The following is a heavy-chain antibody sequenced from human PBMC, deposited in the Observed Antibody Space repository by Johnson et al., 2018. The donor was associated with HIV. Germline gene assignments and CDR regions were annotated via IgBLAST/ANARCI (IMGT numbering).Heavy chain of an antibody. CDR3: ARRSIRSDGFDI. CDR1: GFAFSDSH. Sequence: QVQLVESGGGLVKPGGSLRVSCVASGFAFSDSHMSWIRQAPGKGLEWISYISSGGSSVYYADSVRGRFTISRDNAKNSLYLQMNSLRAGDTAVYYCARRSIRSDGFDIWGQGTMVTVSS. V-gene: IGHV3-11*04. J-gene: IGHJ3*02. CDR2: ISSGGSSV. D-gene: IGHD4-11*01.